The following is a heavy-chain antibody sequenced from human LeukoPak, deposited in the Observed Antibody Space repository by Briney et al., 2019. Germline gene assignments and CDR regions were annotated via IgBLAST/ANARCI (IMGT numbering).Heavy chain of an antibody. J-gene: IGHJ4*02. CDR2: MNPNSGNT. CDR3: ERGLMEGTESTAVV. D-gene: IGHD5-18*01. CDR1: GYTFTSFD. Sequence: ASVKVSCKASGYTFTSFDINWVRRATGQGLEWMGWMNPNSGNTGYAQKFQGRVTMTRNTSISTAYMELSSLRSMTAAESDGERGLMEGTESTAVVRGQGTLVTVSS. V-gene: IGHV1-8*01.